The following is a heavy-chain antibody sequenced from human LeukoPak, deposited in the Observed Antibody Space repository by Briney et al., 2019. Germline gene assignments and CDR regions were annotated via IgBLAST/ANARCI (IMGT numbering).Heavy chain of an antibody. CDR3: ARVFASGWYPFDY. J-gene: IGHJ4*02. CDR1: GGTFSSYA. Sequence: SVKVSCKASGGTFSSYAISWVRQAPGQGLEWMGRIIPILDIINYAKRFRGRVTITAAKSTNTAYMELRSLRSDDTAVYYCARVFASGWYPFDYWGQGTLVTVSS. CDR2: IIPILDII. D-gene: IGHD6-19*01. V-gene: IGHV1-69*04.